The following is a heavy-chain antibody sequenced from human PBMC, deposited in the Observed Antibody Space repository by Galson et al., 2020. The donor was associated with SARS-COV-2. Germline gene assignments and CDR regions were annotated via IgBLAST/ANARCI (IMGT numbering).Heavy chain of an antibody. V-gene: IGHV3-48*01. D-gene: IGHD3-10*01. J-gene: IGHJ4*02. CDR3: ARDPSIGSYPRSCDY. Sequence: GGSLRLSCAASGFTFSSYNINWVRQAPGKGLEWVSYISSSCNTIYYADSVKGRFAISRDNAKNSLYLQMNSLRAEDTAVYYCARDPSIGSYPRSCDYWGQGTLVTVSS. CDR2: ISSSCNTI. CDR1: GFTFSSYN.